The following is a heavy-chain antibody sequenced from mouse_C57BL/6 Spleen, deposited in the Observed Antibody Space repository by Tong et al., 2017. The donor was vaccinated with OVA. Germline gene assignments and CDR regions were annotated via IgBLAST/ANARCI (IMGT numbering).Heavy chain of an antibody. CDR1: GYTFTDYY. Sequence: EVQLQESEPVLMKPGTSVKMSCKASGYTFTDYYMNWVKQSHGKSLEWIGVINPYNGGTSYNQKFKGKATLTVDQSSSTAYMQLNSLTSEDSAVYYCARGNWDDDMDYWGQGTAVIVS. J-gene: IGHJ4*01. CDR2: INPYNGGT. V-gene: IGHV1-19*01. CDR3: ARGNWDDDMDY. D-gene: IGHD4-1*01.